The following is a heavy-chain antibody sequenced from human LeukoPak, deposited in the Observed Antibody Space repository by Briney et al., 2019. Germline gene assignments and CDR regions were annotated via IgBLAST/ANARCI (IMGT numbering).Heavy chain of an antibody. D-gene: IGHD2-2*01. CDR2: INHSGST. CDR3: ARDKYCSSTSCYEGAYYYYGMDV. V-gene: IGHV4-34*01. Sequence: SETLSLTCAVYGGSFSGYYWSWIRQPPGKGLEWIGEINHSGSTNYNPSLKSRVTISVDTSKNQFSLKLSSATAADTAVYYCARDKYCSSTSCYEGAYYYYGMDVWGQGTTVTVSS. J-gene: IGHJ6*02. CDR1: GGSFSGYY.